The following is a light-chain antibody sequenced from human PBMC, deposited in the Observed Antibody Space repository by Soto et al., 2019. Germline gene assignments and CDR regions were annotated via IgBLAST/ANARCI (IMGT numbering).Light chain of an antibody. CDR1: QSVSKY. J-gene: IGKJ2*01. Sequence: IVLTQSPATLSLSPGERATLSCRASQSVSKYLAWYQQKPGQAPRLVIYDASYRSTGIPARFGGIGSGTDITLTISSLEHEDFAVSYCQQRTNWPPVYAFGQGTKLEIK. V-gene: IGKV3-11*01. CDR2: DAS. CDR3: QQRTNWPPVYA.